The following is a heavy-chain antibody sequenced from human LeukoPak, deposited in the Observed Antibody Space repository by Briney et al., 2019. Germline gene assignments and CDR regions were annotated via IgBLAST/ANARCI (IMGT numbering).Heavy chain of an antibody. D-gene: IGHD4-17*01. CDR1: GFTFSDYY. J-gene: IGHJ4*02. V-gene: IGHV3-11*04. CDR3: ARQRRSYGYYFDY. CDR2: ISTSGSTI. Sequence: GGSLRLSCSASGFTFSDYYMSWIRQAPGKGLEWVSYISTSGSTIYYADSVKGRFTISRDNAKNSLYLQMNSLRAEDTAVYYCARQRRSYGYYFDYWGQGTLVTVSS.